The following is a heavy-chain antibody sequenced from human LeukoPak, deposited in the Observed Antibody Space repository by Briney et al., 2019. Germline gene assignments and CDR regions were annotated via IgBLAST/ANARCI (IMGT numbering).Heavy chain of an antibody. CDR3: AREGVGDGYADY. Sequence: SETLSLTCTVSGGSISSGNYYWSWIRQPPGKGLEWIGYIYYSGSTYYNPSLKSRVTISVDTSKNQFSLKLSSATAADTAVYYCAREGVGDGYADYWGQGTLVTVSS. CDR1: GGSISSGNYY. J-gene: IGHJ4*02. D-gene: IGHD5-24*01. V-gene: IGHV4-30-4*01. CDR2: IYYSGST.